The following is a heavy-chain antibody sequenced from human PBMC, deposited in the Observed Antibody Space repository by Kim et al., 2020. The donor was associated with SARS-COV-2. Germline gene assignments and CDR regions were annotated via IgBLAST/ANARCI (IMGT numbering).Heavy chain of an antibody. CDR1: GFTFSSYS. CDR2: ISSRSVI. D-gene: IGHD6-19*01. V-gene: IGHV3-48*02. CDR3: FRNQQQWLGSCDY. Sequence: GGSLRLSCAASGFTFSSYSMNWVRQAPGKGLEWVSYISSRSVIYYSASVRGRLSIPTKNAKNSLHHQLKSLIDEEKAVFYSFRNQQQWLGSCDYYAQAAL. J-gene: IGHJ4*02.